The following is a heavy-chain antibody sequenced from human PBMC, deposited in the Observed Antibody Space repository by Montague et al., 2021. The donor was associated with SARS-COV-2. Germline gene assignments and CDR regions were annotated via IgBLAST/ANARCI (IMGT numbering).Heavy chain of an antibody. J-gene: IGHJ3*02. CDR3: ARFPTSYYYDSKAAPATPDAFDI. CDR2: LYYSGST. Sequence: SETLSLTCTVYLRSMSSSSYYWGWIRQPPRKGLEWIGSLYYSGSTYYNPSLKSRVTISVDTSKNQFSLKLSSVTAADTAVYYCARFPTSYYYDSKAAPATPDAFDIWGQGTMVTVSS. D-gene: IGHD3-22*01. V-gene: IGHV4-39*01. CDR1: LRSMSSSSYY.